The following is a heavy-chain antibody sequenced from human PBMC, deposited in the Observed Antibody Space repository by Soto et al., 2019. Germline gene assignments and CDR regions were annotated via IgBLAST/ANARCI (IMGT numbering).Heavy chain of an antibody. D-gene: IGHD3-9*01. V-gene: IGHV4-59*01. CDR2: IYYSGST. Sequence: NPSETLSLTCTVSGGSISSYYWSWTRQPPGKGLEWIGYIYYSGSTNYNPSLKSRVTISVDTSKNQFSLKLSSVTAADSAVYYCARVRAYDILTAYSYYYGMDVWGQGTTVTVSS. CDR1: GGSISSYY. CDR3: ARVRAYDILTAYSYYYGMDV. J-gene: IGHJ6*02.